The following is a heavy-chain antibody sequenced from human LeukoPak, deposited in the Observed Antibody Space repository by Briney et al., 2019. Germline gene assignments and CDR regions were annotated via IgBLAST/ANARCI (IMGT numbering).Heavy chain of an antibody. CDR1: GFTFSSYA. V-gene: IGHV3-23*01. Sequence: PGGSLRLSCAASGFTFSSYAMSWVRQAPGKGLEWVSAISGSGGSTYYADSVKGRFTISRDNSKNTLYLQMTSLSPEDTAIYYCARNFPYSSSYNLDVWGQGTLVTVSS. CDR2: ISGSGGST. J-gene: IGHJ4*02. CDR3: ARNFPYSSSYNLDV. D-gene: IGHD6-6*01.